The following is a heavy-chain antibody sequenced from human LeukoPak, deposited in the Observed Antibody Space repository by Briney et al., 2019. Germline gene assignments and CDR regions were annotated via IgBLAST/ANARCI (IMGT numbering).Heavy chain of an antibody. D-gene: IGHD3-3*01. V-gene: IGHV3-21*01. CDR3: AIAVDSISGTGYTFDF. CDR2: ISRGSSYI. J-gene: IGHJ3*01. CDR1: GFSFSSYM. Sequence: GRSLRLFCAASGFSFSSYMLTSVRQAPGKWLGWVSYISRGSSYIYYVYSVKGRFSISRDNGNNSMYLQMSSQRAEDADVYYCAIAVDSISGTGYTFDFWGQGTMVTVSS.